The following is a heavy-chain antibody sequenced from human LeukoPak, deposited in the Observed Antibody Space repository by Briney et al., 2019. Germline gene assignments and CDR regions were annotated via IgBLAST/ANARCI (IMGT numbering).Heavy chain of an antibody. D-gene: IGHD2-2*01. CDR1: GYTFTSYA. CDR3: ARGEDVVVPAAMPLDY. Sequence: ASVKVSCKASGYTFTSYAMHWVRQAPGQRLEWMGWINAGNGNTKYSQKFQGRVTITRDTPASTAYMELSSLRSEDMAVYYCARGEDVVVPAAMPLDYWGQGTLVTVSS. J-gene: IGHJ4*02. V-gene: IGHV1-3*01. CDR2: INAGNGNT.